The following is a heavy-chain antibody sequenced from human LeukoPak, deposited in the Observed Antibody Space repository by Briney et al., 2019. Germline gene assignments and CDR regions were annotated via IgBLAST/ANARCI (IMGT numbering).Heavy chain of an antibody. D-gene: IGHD3-10*01. V-gene: IGHV4-59*01. CDR2: IYYTGST. Sequence: SETLSLTCTVSGDSISSYYWSWIRQPPGKGLEWIGYIYYTGSTNYNPSLKSRVTISVDTSKNQFSLKMSSVTAADTAMYYCARGGYYGSGNDFRFDPWGQGTLVTVSS. CDR3: ARGGYYGSGNDFRFDP. CDR1: GDSISSYY. J-gene: IGHJ5*02.